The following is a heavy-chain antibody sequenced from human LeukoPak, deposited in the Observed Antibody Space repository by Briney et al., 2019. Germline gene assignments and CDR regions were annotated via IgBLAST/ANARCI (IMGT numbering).Heavy chain of an antibody. V-gene: IGHV3-7*01. CDR3: ARDQGGSSSY. D-gene: IGHD6-13*01. Sequence: PGGSLRLSCAASGFTFSFYWMHWVRQAPGKGLVWVANIKQDGSEKYYVDSVKGRFTISRDDAKNSLYLQMNSLRAEDSGVYYCARDQGGSSSYWGQGTLVTVSS. CDR2: IKQDGSEK. CDR1: GFTFSFYW. J-gene: IGHJ4*02.